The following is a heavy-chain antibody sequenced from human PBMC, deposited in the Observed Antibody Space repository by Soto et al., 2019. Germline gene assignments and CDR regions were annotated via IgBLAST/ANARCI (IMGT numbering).Heavy chain of an antibody. Sequence: QVQLVESGGGVVQPGRSLRLSCAASGFTFSGYGMHWVRQAPGKGLEWVAVISYDGSNKYYADSVKGRFTISRDNSKNTLFLQMNSLRPEDTAVYYCAKGGRAYCGGDCRYYFDYWGQGTLVTVSS. CDR3: AKGGRAYCGGDCRYYFDY. CDR2: ISYDGSNK. D-gene: IGHD2-21*02. J-gene: IGHJ4*02. V-gene: IGHV3-30*18. CDR1: GFTFSGYG.